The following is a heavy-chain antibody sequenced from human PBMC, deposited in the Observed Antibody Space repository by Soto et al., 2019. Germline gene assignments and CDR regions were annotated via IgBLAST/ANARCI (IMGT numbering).Heavy chain of an antibody. J-gene: IGHJ4*02. CDR3: AREVLGSSSPEMRY. Sequence: GASVKVSCKASGYTFTNYGISWVRQAPGQGLEWMGWISAYNGNTNYAQKLQGRVTMTTDTSTSTAYMELRSLRSEDTAVYYCAREVLGSSSPEMRYWGQGTLVTVSS. CDR1: GYTFTNYG. V-gene: IGHV1-18*01. CDR2: ISAYNGNT. D-gene: IGHD6-6*01.